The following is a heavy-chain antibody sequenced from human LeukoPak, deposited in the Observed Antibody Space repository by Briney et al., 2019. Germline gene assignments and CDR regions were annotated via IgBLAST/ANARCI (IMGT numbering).Heavy chain of an antibody. D-gene: IGHD5-18*01. CDR2: IYSGGST. Sequence: GGSLRLSCAASGFTVSSHYMRSVRQAPGKGLEWDSVIYSGGSTYYADSVKGRFTISRDNSKNTLYLQMNSLRAEDTAVYYCARESGYSYGYYYFDYWGQGTLVTVSS. CDR1: GFTVSSHY. J-gene: IGHJ4*02. V-gene: IGHV3-53*01. CDR3: ARESGYSYGYYYFDY.